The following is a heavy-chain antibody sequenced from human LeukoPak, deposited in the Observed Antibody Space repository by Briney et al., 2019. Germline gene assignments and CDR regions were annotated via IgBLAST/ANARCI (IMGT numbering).Heavy chain of an antibody. J-gene: IGHJ4*02. D-gene: IGHD2-15*01. CDR1: GYTFTGYY. Sequence: ASVKVSCKASGYTFTGYYMHWVRQAPGQGLEWMGWINPNSGGTNYAQKFQGRVTMTRDTSISTAYMELSRLRSDDTAVYYCARSRLGYCSGGSCYFGYWGQGTLVTVSS. CDR3: ARSRLGYCSGGSCYFGY. CDR2: INPNSGGT. V-gene: IGHV1-2*02.